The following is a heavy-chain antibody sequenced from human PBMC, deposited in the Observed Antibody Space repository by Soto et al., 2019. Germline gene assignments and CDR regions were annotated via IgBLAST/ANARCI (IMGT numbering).Heavy chain of an antibody. CDR1: GFTFSSYA. Sequence: GGSLRLSCAASGFTFSSYAMSWVRQAPGKGLEWVSAISGSGGSTYYADSVKGRFTISRDNSNNTLYLQMDSLRAEDTAVYYCAKGSLYYYGSGSYSDYWGQGTLVTVSS. D-gene: IGHD3-10*01. CDR3: AKGSLYYYGSGSYSDY. CDR2: ISGSGGST. J-gene: IGHJ4*02. V-gene: IGHV3-23*01.